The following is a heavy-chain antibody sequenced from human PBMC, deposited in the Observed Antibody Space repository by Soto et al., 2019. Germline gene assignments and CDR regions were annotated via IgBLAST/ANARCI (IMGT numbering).Heavy chain of an antibody. D-gene: IGHD3-22*01. CDR2: IDPSDSYT. CDR1: GYSFTSYW. V-gene: IGHV5-10-1*01. J-gene: IGHJ3*02. CDR3: ARQGYYYDSSGYYSVRAFDI. Sequence: GESLKISCKGSGYSFTSYWISWVRQMPGKGLEWMGRIDPSDSYTNYSPSFQGHVTISANKSISTAYLQWSSLKASDTAMYYCARQGYYYDSSGYYSVRAFDIWGQGTMVTVS.